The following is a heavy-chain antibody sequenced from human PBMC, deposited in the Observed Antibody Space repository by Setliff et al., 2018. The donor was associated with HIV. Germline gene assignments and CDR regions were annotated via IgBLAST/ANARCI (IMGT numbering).Heavy chain of an antibody. CDR1: GGSLSGFY. J-gene: IGHJ4*02. CDR2: VTHSGST. D-gene: IGHD3-22*01. CDR3: ARVGWDYYDSSGVGEFDY. V-gene: IGHV4-34*01. Sequence: SETLSLTCAVYGGSLSGFYWTFIRQSPGKGLEWIGEVTHSGSTHYNPSLKRRVTISIDKSKKQFSLKLSSVTAADTAVYYCARVGWDYYDSSGVGEFDYWGQGTLVTVSS.